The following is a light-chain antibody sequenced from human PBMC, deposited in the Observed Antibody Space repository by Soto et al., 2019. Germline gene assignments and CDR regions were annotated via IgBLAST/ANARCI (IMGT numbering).Light chain of an antibody. Sequence: IQMTQSPSTLFAVLGGCVTITYPXSLSRSDMCAWCQRKPGKAPKVLXYNXSSLESGGPSRLSGSGSGTSFTLTISSLQPEDFATYYCQQLLSYTSTFGQGTRLDI. J-gene: IGKJ5*01. V-gene: IGKV1-5*01. CDR3: QQLLSYTST. CDR1: LSRSDM. CDR2: NXS.